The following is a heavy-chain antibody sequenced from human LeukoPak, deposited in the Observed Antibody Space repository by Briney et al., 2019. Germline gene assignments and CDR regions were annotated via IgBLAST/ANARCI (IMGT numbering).Heavy chain of an antibody. V-gene: IGHV3-30*18. CDR2: ISYDGSHK. CDR3: ANSGAGWFGEFYYFDY. CDR1: GFTFSSYG. Sequence: GRSLRLSCAASGFTFSSYGMHWVRQAPGKGLEWVALISYDGSHKDYADSVKGRFTISRDNSKNTLYLQMNSLRAEDTAVYYCANSGAGWFGEFYYFDYWGQGTLVTVSS. D-gene: IGHD3-10*01. J-gene: IGHJ4*02.